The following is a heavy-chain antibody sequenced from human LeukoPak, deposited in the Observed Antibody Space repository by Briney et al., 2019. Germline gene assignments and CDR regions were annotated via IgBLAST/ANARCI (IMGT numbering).Heavy chain of an antibody. J-gene: IGHJ4*02. CDR1: GFAFSDYY. CDR2: ISSSGSTI. CDR3: ARTPTHPHFDY. D-gene: IGHD2-15*01. V-gene: IGHV3-11*01. Sequence: VTPGGSLRLSCAASGFAFSDYYMSWIRQAPGKGLEWVSYISSSGSTIYYADSVKGRFTISRDNAKNSLYLQMNSLRAEDTAVYYCARTPTHPHFDYWGQGTLVTVSS.